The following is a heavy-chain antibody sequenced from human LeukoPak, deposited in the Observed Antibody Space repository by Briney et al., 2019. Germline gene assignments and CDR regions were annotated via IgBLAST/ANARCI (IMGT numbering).Heavy chain of an antibody. CDR1: GSSFTSYW. Sequence: GESLQISCKGPGSSFTSYWIGWVRQLPGKGLEWMGIIYPGDSDTRYSTSFQDQVTISADKSISTAYLQWSSLKASDTAMYYCARHLNVGDSDWGQGTLVTVSS. V-gene: IGHV5-51*01. J-gene: IGHJ4*02. D-gene: IGHD4-17*01. CDR3: ARHLNVGDSD. CDR2: IYPGDSDT.